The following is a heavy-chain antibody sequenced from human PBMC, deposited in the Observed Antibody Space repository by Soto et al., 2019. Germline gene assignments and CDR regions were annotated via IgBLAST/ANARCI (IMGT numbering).Heavy chain of an antibody. J-gene: IGHJ3*02. D-gene: IGHD6-19*01. Sequence: QVQLQESGPGLVKPSETLSLTCTVSGGSISSYYWSWIRQPPGKGLEWIGYIYYSGSTNYNPSLKSRVTISVDTSKNQSSLKLSSVTAEDTAVYYCARGIGGYSSGCPTDDAFDIWGQGTMVTVSS. CDR2: IYYSGST. CDR3: ARGIGGYSSGCPTDDAFDI. CDR1: GGSISSYY. V-gene: IGHV4-59*01.